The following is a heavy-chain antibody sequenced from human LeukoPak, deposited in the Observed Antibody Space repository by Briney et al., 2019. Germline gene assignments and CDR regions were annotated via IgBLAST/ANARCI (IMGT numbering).Heavy chain of an antibody. CDR1: GFPFSSYG. D-gene: IGHD7-27*01. V-gene: IGHV3-30*03. J-gene: IGHJ4*02. CDR2: ISYDGSNK. Sequence: PGRSLRLSCAASGFPFSSYGMHWVRQAPGKGLEWVTSISYDGSNKYFGDSVKGRFTISRDNSKNTLYLQMNSLRAEDTGVYYCARTTQTYWGADYWGQGTLVTVSS. CDR3: ARTTQTYWGADY.